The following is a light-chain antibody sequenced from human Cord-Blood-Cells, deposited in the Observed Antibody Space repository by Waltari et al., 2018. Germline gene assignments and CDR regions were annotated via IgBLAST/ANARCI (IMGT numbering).Light chain of an antibody. V-gene: IGKV1-9*01. CDR3: QQLNSYPLT. CDR1: QGISSY. Sequence: IQLTQFPSSMSACVGVRVTITCRASQGISSYLAWSQQKPGKDPKLLIYAASTLQSGVPSRFSGSGSGTDFTLTISSLQPEDFATYYCQQLNSYPLTFGGGTKVEIK. CDR2: AAS. J-gene: IGKJ4*01.